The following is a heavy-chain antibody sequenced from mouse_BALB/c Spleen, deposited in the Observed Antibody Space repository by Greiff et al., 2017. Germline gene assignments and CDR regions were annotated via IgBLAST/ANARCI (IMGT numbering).Heavy chain of an antibody. CDR3: ARAGTEPLDY. CDR1: GYSITSDYA. Sequence: EVKLMESGPGLVKPSQSLSLTCTVTGYSITSDYAWNWIRQFPGNKLEWMGYISYSGSTSYNPSLKSRISITRDTSKNQFFLQLNSVTTEDTATYYCARAGTEPLDYWGQGTTLTVSS. V-gene: IGHV3-2*02. CDR2: ISYSGST. J-gene: IGHJ2*01. D-gene: IGHD3-3*01.